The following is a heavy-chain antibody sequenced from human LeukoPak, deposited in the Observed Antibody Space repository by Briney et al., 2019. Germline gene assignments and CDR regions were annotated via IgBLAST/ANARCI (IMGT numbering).Heavy chain of an antibody. V-gene: IGHV3-11*04. CDR3: ARDYPRDYDSSGYSFDY. CDR1: GFTFSDYY. J-gene: IGHJ4*01. Sequence: GGSLRLSCAGSGFTFSDYYLTWIRQAPGKGLEWVSYISSGGSNTYYADSVKGRFTISRDNAKKSLYLQMNSLRAEDTAVYYCARDYPRDYDSSGYSFDYWGQGTLVTVSS. CDR2: ISSGGSNT. D-gene: IGHD3-22*01.